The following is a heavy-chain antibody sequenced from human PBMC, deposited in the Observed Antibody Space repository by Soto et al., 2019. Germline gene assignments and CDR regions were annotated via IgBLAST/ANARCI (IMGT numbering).Heavy chain of an antibody. CDR3: ASGDYFSYYYYGMDV. Sequence: QVQLQQWGAGLLKPSETLSLTCAVYGGSFSGYYWSWIRQPPGKGLEWIGEINHSGRTNYNPSLKTRVTISVSTXKNQFSLXLSSVPAAXTAVYYCASGDYFSYYYYGMDVWGQGTTVTVSS. J-gene: IGHJ6*02. CDR2: INHSGRT. V-gene: IGHV4-34*01. CDR1: GGSFSGYY. D-gene: IGHD4-17*01.